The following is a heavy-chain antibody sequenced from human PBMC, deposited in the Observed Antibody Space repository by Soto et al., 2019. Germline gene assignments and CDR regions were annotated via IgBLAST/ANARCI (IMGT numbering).Heavy chain of an antibody. J-gene: IGHJ3*02. V-gene: IGHV3-15*01. CDR1: GFTFSNAW. CDR3: TTGLVSDCSGGSCPRGDAFDI. CDR2: IKSKTDGGTT. D-gene: IGHD2-15*01. Sequence: EVQLVESGGGLVKPGGSLRLSCAASGFTFSNAWMSWVRQAPGKGLEWVGRIKSKTDGGTTDYAAPVKGRFTISRDDSKNTLYLQMNSLKTEDTAVYYCTTGLVSDCSGGSCPRGDAFDIWGQGTMVTVSS.